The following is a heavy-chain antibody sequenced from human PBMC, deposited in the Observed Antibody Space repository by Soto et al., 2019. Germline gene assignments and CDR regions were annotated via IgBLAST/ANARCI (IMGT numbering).Heavy chain of an antibody. D-gene: IGHD4-17*01. J-gene: IGHJ4*02. CDR2: ISAYNGNT. CDR3: ARDGPFNDYGDDNAIASLDY. Sequence: ASVKVSCKASGYTFTSYGISWVRQAPGQGLEWMGWISAYNGNTNYAQKLQGRVTMTTDTSTSTAYMELRSLRSDDTAVYYCARDGPFNDYGDDNAIASLDYWGQGTLVTVSS. V-gene: IGHV1-18*01. CDR1: GYTFTSYG.